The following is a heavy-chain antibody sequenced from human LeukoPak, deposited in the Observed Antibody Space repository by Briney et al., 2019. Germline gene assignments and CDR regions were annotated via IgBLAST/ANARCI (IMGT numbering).Heavy chain of an antibody. Sequence: PSETLSLTRTVSGGSISSSSYYWGWIRQPPGKGLEWIGSIYYSGSTYYNPSLKSRVTISVDTSKNQFSLKLSSVTAADTAVYYCARVRYSSGWYHDYWGQGTLVTVSS. CDR3: ARVRYSSGWYHDY. CDR1: GGSISSSSYY. J-gene: IGHJ4*02. V-gene: IGHV4-39*07. CDR2: IYYSGST. D-gene: IGHD6-19*01.